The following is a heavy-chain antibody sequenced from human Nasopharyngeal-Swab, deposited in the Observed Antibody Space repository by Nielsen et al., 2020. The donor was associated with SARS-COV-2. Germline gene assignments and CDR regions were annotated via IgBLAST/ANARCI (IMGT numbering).Heavy chain of an antibody. V-gene: IGHV3-11*04. CDR2: ISSGGSTT. D-gene: IGHD4-17*01. CDR3: VRARRFYGDYNTEAVS. J-gene: IGHJ5*02. CDR1: GFTFSDFY. Sequence: GGSLRLSCAASGFTFSDFYMSWIRQAPGKGLEWVSYISSGGSTTYYADSVKGRFTISRDNAKSSLYLQMNSLRDKDTAVYYCVRARRFYGDYNTEAVSWGQGTLVTVSS.